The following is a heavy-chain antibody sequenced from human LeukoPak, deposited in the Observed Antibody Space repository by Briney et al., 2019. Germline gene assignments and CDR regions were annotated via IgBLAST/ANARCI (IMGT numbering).Heavy chain of an antibody. V-gene: IGHV3-30*03. CDR3: ARATSFSYYDILTGYLNWFDP. CDR2: ISYDGSNK. J-gene: IGHJ5*02. CDR1: GFTFSSYG. D-gene: IGHD3-9*01. Sequence: GGSLRLSCAASGFTFSSYGMHWVRQAPGKGLEWVAVISYDGSNKYYADSVKGRFTISRDNSKNTLYLQMNSLRAEGTAVYYCARATSFSYYDILTGYLNWFDPWGQGTLVTVSS.